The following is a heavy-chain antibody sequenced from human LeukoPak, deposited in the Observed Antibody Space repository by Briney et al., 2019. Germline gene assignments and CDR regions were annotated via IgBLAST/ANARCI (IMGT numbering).Heavy chain of an antibody. CDR3: AKLYYDILTGYYEDS. CDR1: GFTFSSYE. V-gene: IGHV3-48*03. Sequence: GGSLRLSCAAYGFTFSSYEMNWVRQAPGKGLEWVSYISSSGSTIYYADSVKGRFTISRDNAKNSLYLQMNSLGAEDTAVYYCAKLYYDILTGYYEDSWGQGTLVTVSS. D-gene: IGHD3-9*01. J-gene: IGHJ4*02. CDR2: ISSSGSTI.